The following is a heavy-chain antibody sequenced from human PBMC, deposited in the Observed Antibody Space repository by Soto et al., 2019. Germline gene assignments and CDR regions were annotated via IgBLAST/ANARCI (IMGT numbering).Heavy chain of an antibody. Sequence: QITLKESGPTLVKPTQTLTLTCTFSGFSLSTSGVGVGWIRQPPGKALEWLALIYGNDDKHYSPSLRSRLIITTDTSKNQVVLALTIVGPVDTATYYCAHSPASTGDFDYWGQGTLVTVSS. D-gene: IGHD3-16*01. CDR1: GFSLSTSGVG. CDR3: AHSPASTGDFDY. J-gene: IGHJ4*02. CDR2: IYGNDDK. V-gene: IGHV2-5*01.